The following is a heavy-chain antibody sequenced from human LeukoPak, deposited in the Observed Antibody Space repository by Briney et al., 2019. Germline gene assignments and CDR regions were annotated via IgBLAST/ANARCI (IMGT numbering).Heavy chain of an antibody. CDR2: IYHSGST. V-gene: IGHV4-4*02. CDR3: ARRVRGVISFDY. Sequence: SETLSLTCAVSGGSISSSNWWSWVRQPPGKGLEWIGEIYHSGSTNCNPSLKSRVTISVDKSKNQFSLKLSSVTAADTAVYYCARRVRGVISFDYWGQGTLVTVSS. CDR1: GGSISSSNW. J-gene: IGHJ4*02. D-gene: IGHD3-10*01.